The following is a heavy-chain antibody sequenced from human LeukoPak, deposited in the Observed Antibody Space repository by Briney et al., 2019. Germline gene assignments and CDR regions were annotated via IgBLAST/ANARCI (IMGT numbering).Heavy chain of an antibody. CDR1: GFTFSSYA. Sequence: GGSLRLSCAASGFTFSSYALSWVRQAPGKGLEWVSAVSGSGVSTYYAESVKGRFTVSRDNSKKTLYLQMNSLRAEDTAIYYCAREFYDILTGYSPVDFWGQGTLVTVSS. D-gene: IGHD3-9*01. V-gene: IGHV3-23*01. CDR2: VSGSGVST. CDR3: AREFYDILTGYSPVDF. J-gene: IGHJ4*02.